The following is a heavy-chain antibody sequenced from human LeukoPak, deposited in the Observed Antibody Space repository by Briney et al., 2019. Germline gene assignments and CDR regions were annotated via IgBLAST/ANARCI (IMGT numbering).Heavy chain of an antibody. J-gene: IGHJ4*02. V-gene: IGHV4-59*01. CDR3: ARAPGCSSTSCPEISFDY. D-gene: IGHD2-2*01. Sequence: PXKGLXXIXDIYYSVSTTYTPSLKSRVTISVDTSKNQFSLKLSSVTAADTAVYYCARAPGCSSTSCPEISFDYWGQGTLVTVSS. CDR2: IYYSVST.